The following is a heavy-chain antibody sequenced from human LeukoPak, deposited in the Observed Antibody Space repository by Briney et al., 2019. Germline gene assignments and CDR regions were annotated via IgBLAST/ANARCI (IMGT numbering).Heavy chain of an antibody. V-gene: IGHV1-69*13. CDR2: IIPIFGTA. Sequence: ASVKVSCKASGGTFSSYAISWVRQAPGQGLEWMGGIIPIFGTANYAQKFRGRVTITADESTSTAYMELSSLRSEDTAVYYCALTSTTYYDFWSGRENYYYYGMDVWGQGTTVTVSS. CDR3: ALTSTTYYDFWSGRENYYYYGMDV. D-gene: IGHD3-3*01. J-gene: IGHJ6*02. CDR1: GGTFSSYA.